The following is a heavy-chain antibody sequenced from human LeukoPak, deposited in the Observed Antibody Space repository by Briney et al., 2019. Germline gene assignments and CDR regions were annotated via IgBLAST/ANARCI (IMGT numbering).Heavy chain of an antibody. V-gene: IGHV3-7*01. D-gene: IGHD6-19*01. J-gene: IGHJ4*02. CDR1: GFTFSSYW. CDR3: ARGGSNSGWYGRVFDY. CDR2: IRQDGSEK. Sequence: GGSLRLSCAASGFTFSSYWMNWVRQAPGKGLEWVANIRQDGSEKYYVDSVKGRFTISRDNAKNSLYLQMNSLRAEDTAVYYCARGGSNSGWYGRVFDYWGQGTLVSVSS.